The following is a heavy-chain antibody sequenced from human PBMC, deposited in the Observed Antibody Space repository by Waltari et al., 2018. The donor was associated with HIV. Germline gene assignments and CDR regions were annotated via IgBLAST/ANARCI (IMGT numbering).Heavy chain of an antibody. D-gene: IGHD3-22*01. CDR2: INRNSGDT. Sequence: QVQLVQSGAEVKKPGASVKVSCQASGYTFTAYYMHWVRPAPGQGLEWMGRINRNSGDTNYGQKFQGRVTMTRDTSISTADMELSRLRSDDTAVYYCARDSYYYDSSGFFPDFWGQGTLVTVSS. CDR3: ARDSYYYDSSGFFPDF. V-gene: IGHV1-2*06. CDR1: GYTFTAYY. J-gene: IGHJ4*02.